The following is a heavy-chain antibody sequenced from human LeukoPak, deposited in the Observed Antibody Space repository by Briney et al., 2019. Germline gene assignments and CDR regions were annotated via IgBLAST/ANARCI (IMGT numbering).Heavy chain of an antibody. D-gene: IGHD3-22*01. Sequence: SETLSLTCTVSGYSISSGYYWGWIRQPPGKGMEWIGSIYHSGSTYYNPSLKSRVTISVDTSKNQFSLKLSSVTAADTAVYFCARGPYSYDSSGAFDIWGQGTMVTVSS. J-gene: IGHJ3*02. CDR2: IYHSGST. CDR3: ARGPYSYDSSGAFDI. V-gene: IGHV4-38-2*02. CDR1: GYSISSGYY.